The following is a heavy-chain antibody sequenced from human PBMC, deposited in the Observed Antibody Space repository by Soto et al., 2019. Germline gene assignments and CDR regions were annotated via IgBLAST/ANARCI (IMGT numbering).Heavy chain of an antibody. CDR3: ARRARKGFIVATTRGAFDI. Sequence: GESLKISCKGSGYSFTSYWIGWVRQMPGKGLEWMGIIYPGDSDTRYSPSFQGQVTISADKSISTAYLQWSSLKASDTAMYYCARRARKGFIVATTRGAFDIWGQGTMVTVSS. D-gene: IGHD5-12*01. V-gene: IGHV5-51*01. J-gene: IGHJ3*02. CDR1: GYSFTSYW. CDR2: IYPGDSDT.